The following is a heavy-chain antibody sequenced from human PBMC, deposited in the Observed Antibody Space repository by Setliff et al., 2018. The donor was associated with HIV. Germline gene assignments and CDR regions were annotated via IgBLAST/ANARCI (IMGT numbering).Heavy chain of an antibody. CDR1: GFTFGDYA. D-gene: IGHD4-4*01. V-gene: IGHV3-49*04. Sequence: PGGSLRLSCTASGFTFGDYAMTWVRQAPGKGLEWVGFIRSTAYGGTIEYAASVKGRFTISRDDSKSSAYLLMNSLKTEDTAVYYCSRDVLTNNYYYYGMDVWGQGTTVTVS. J-gene: IGHJ6*02. CDR2: IRSTAYGGTI. CDR3: SRDVLTNNYYYYGMDV.